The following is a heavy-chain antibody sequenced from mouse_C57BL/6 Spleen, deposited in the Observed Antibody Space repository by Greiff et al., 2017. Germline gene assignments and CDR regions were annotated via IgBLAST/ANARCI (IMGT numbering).Heavy chain of an antibody. CDR2: IYPSDSET. CDR1: GYTFTSYW. V-gene: IGHV1-61*01. J-gene: IGHJ2*01. CDR3: ARVGGYYFDY. Sequence: QVQLQQPGAELVRPGSSVKLSCKASGYTFTSYWMDWVKQRPGQGLEWIGNIYPSDSETHYNQKFKDKATLTVDKSSSTAYMQLSSLTSEDSAVYYCARVGGYYFDYWGQGTTLTVSS.